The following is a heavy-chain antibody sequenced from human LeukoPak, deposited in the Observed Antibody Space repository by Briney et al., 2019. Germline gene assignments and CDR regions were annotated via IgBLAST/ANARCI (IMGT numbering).Heavy chain of an antibody. Sequence: GGSLRLSCAASGFTFTSYSMNWIRQAPGKGPEWISYTTSGSTSTQYADSVKGRFTISRDNAKNSFYLQMNSLRDEDTAVYFCAQNMRGAGYFALGGQEPLVAVSS. D-gene: IGHD2/OR15-2a*01. CDR2: TTSGSTST. J-gene: IGHJ4*02. CDR1: GFTFTSYS. CDR3: AQNMRGAGYFAL. V-gene: IGHV3-48*02.